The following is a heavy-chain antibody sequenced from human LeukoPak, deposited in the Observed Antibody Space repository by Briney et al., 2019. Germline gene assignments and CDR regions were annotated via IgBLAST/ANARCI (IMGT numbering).Heavy chain of an antibody. CDR1: GYTFTRYD. Sequence: ASVKVSCKASGYTFTRYDINWVGQATGQGLEWMGWMNSNSGNTSYAQKFQGRVTMTRNTSITTAYMELSSLRSQDTAVYYCARGCVKQRRADIDYWGQGTLVTVSS. D-gene: IGHD6-25*01. V-gene: IGHV1-8*01. CDR2: MNSNSGNT. CDR3: ARGCVKQRRADIDY. J-gene: IGHJ4*02.